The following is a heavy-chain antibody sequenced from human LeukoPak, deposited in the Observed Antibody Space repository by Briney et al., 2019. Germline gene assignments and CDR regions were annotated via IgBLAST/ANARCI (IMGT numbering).Heavy chain of an antibody. CDR1: GFILSNYS. J-gene: IGHJ4*02. V-gene: IGHV3-64*02. Sequence: GGSLRLSCVASGFILSNYSMHWVRQAPGKGLEYVSALSSTGGITYYADSVKGRFTISRDTSKNTLYLQMGSLRSEDMAVYFCARAGVSGRFLDYWGKETGVSVS. CDR2: LSSTGGIT. CDR3: ARAGVSGRFLDY. D-gene: IGHD3-10*01.